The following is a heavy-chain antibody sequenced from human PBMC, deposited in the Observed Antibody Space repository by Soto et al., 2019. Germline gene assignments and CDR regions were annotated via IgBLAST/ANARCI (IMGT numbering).Heavy chain of an antibody. J-gene: IGHJ4*02. Sequence: QVHLQESGPGLVKPSQTLSLTCAVSGDSISSGGYYWNWIRQHPGKGLEWIGYIYYSGITQYNPSLTSRVTISVDASKHHISLKVSSVTAADTAVYYCARATATGHHVVPDYWCQGTVVTVSS. CDR3: ARATATGHHVVPDY. CDR1: GDSISSGGYY. D-gene: IGHD3-9*01. V-gene: IGHV4-31*11. CDR2: IYYSGIT.